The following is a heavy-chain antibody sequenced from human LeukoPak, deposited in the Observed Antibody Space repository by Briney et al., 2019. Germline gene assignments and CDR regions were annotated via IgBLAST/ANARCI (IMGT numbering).Heavy chain of an antibody. V-gene: IGHV1-18*01. CDR1: GYTFTNYG. D-gene: IGHD3-3*01. CDR2: ISAYNGDT. CDR3: ATLGDVLRLFPLISLDGMDV. J-gene: IGHJ6*02. Sequence: ASVKVSCKASGYTFTNYGNTWVRQAPGQGLEWMGWISAYNGDTNYAQRFQGRITMTTDTSTTTAYMELRSLRSDDTAVYYCATLGDVLRLFPLISLDGMDVWGQGTTVTVSS.